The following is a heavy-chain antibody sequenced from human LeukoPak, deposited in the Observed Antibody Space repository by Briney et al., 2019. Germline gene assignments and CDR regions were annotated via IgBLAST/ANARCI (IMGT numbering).Heavy chain of an antibody. Sequence: SETLSLTCSVSGGSIRSTNYYWGWIRQPPGKGLEWIGSIYHSGSTYYNPSLKSRVTKAVDTTKNQFSLKLSSVTAADTAVYYCARVKGYCGGTSCLGYMDVWGKGTTVTVSS. CDR3: ARVKGYCGGTSCLGYMDV. V-gene: IGHV4-39*07. D-gene: IGHD2-2*01. CDR1: GGSIRSTNYY. CDR2: IYHSGST. J-gene: IGHJ6*03.